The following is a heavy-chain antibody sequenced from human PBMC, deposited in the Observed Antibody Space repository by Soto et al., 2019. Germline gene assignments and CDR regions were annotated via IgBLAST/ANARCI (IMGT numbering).Heavy chain of an antibody. CDR2: INPSNEIT. CDR3: MRGGWGDSPIDY. CDR1: GYTFSAYY. Sequence: ASVKVSCKASGYTFSAYYVHWARLAPGRGFQWLGWINPSNEITAFSQFFQGRVTMTRDTSTNTVHMELNSLTSDDTAVYYCMRGGWGDSPIDYWGQGTQVTVSS. J-gene: IGHJ4*02. D-gene: IGHD2-15*01. V-gene: IGHV1-2*02.